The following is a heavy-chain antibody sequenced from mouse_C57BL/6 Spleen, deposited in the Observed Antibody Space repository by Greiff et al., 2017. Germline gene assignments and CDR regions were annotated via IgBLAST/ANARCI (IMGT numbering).Heavy chain of an antibody. V-gene: IGHV1-61*01. J-gene: IGHJ1*03. CDR1: GYTFTSYW. CDR2: IYPSDSET. D-gene: IGHD1-1*01. CDR3: ARKDYGTSGWYFDV. Sequence: QVQLQQPGAELVRPGSSVKLSCKASGYTFTSYWMDWVKQRPGQGLEWIGNIYPSDSETHYNQKLKDKATLTVDKSSSTAYMQLSSLTSEDSAVYYCARKDYGTSGWYFDVWSTGTTVTVSS.